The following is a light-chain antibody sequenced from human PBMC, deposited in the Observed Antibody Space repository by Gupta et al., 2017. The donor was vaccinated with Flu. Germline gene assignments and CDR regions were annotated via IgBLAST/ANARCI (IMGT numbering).Light chain of an antibody. CDR2: RAS. CDR3: QQTYSTPLLT. J-gene: IGKJ3*01. Sequence: SSLSASVGDRVTITCRASQSISNYLKWYQKKTGEAPKLLVYRASSLQSGVPSRCSGSGSGTEFTLTISSLQPEDCGSYFCQQTYSTPLLTFGPGTKVDIK. CDR1: QSISNY. V-gene: IGKV1-39*01.